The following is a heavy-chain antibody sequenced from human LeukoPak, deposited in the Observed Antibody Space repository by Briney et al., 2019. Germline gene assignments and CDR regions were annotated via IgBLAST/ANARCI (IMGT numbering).Heavy chain of an antibody. J-gene: IGHJ5*02. CDR2: INAGNGNT. CDR3: ARVHGAAGTSWFDP. CDR1: GYTFTSYA. Sequence: ASVKVSCKASGYTFTSYAMHWVRQAPGQRLEWMGWINAGNGNTKYSQKFQGRVTITRDTSASTAYMELRSLRSDDTAVYYCARVHGAAGTSWFDPWGQGTLVTVSS. D-gene: IGHD6-13*01. V-gene: IGHV1-3*01.